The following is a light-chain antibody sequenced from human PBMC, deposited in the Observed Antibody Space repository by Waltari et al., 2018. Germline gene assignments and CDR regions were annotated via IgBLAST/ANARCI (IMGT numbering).Light chain of an antibody. Sequence: QTVVTQEPSLSVSPGGPVTLTCGLSSGSVSTTYYPSRYQQAPGQAPRTLIFDTNTRSSGVPDRFSGSILDNKAALTITGAQADDESDYYCVLSMGSGIWVFGGGTKLTVL. CDR3: VLSMGSGIWV. CDR1: SGSVSTTYY. J-gene: IGLJ3*02. CDR2: DTN. V-gene: IGLV8-61*01.